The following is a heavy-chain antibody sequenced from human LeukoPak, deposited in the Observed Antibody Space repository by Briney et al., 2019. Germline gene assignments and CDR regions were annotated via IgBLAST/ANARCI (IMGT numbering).Heavy chain of an antibody. Sequence: SETLSLTCAVYGGSFSGYYWSWIRQPPGKGLEWIGSIYYSGSTYYNPSLKSRVTISVDTSKNQFSLKLTSVTAADTAIYYCATEYCASSSCRFDSWGQGTLVTVSS. V-gene: IGHV4-34*01. CDR3: ATEYCASSSCRFDS. J-gene: IGHJ4*02. CDR1: GGSFSGYY. CDR2: IYYSGST. D-gene: IGHD2-2*01.